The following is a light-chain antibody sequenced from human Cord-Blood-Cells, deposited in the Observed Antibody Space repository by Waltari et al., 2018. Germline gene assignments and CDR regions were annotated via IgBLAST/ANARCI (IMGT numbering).Light chain of an antibody. CDR3: QSYDSSLSGWV. J-gene: IGLJ3*02. CDR1: SSFSGGGYD. Sequence: QSVLQPPPSESGVPGQTVTPSSTGCSSFSGGGYDVHWYKQLPGTVLKLLSYGNSNRPSGVPDRFSGSKSGTSASLAITGLQAEDEADYYCQSYDSSLSGWVFGGGTKLTVL. CDR2: GNS. V-gene: IGLV1-40*01.